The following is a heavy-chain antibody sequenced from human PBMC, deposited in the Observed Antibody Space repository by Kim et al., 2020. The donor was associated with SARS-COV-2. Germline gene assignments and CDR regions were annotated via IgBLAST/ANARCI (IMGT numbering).Heavy chain of an antibody. J-gene: IGHJ3*02. D-gene: IGHD3-10*01. CDR3: ATVYYVSGTLGAFDI. CDR1: GFTFSSYG. V-gene: IGHV3-30*03. Sequence: GGSLRLSCAASGFTFSSYGMHWVRQAPGKGLEWVAVISYDGSNKYYADSVKGRFTLSRDNSKNTLYLQMNSLRAEDTAVYYCATVYYVSGTLGAFDIWG. CDR2: ISYDGSNK.